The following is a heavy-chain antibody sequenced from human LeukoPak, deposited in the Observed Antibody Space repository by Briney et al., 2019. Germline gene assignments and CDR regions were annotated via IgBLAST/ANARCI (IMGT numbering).Heavy chain of an antibody. V-gene: IGHV1-18*01. J-gene: IGHJ3*02. D-gene: IGHD4/OR15-4a*01. CDR1: GYTVTRYG. Sequence: ASVEVSCKASGYTVTRYGIIWVQQAAGQGLAGMGWISDYNGNKNYAKKLQGRVTMTTDTSTSTAYMEMRSLGSDDTADYYWARVGQWWVPKDDAFDIWGQGTMVTVSS. CDR3: ARVGQWWVPKDDAFDI. CDR2: ISDYNGNK.